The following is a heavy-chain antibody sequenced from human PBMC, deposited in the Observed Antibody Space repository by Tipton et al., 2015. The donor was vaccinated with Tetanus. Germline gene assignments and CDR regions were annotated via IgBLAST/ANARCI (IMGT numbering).Heavy chain of an antibody. CDR1: GGSISSGGYF. V-gene: IGHV4-31*03. D-gene: IGHD6-13*01. CDR3: ACNPNIAAAGTGEDSGWSDP. J-gene: IGHJ5*02. Sequence: TLSLTCSVSGGSISSGGYFWNWIRQHPGKGPEWIGYIYYSGDTFYNPSLKSRVSMSVDTSKNQFSLKLTSVTAADTAIYYCACNPNIAAAGTGEDSGWSDPWGQGTLVTVSS. CDR2: IYYSGDT.